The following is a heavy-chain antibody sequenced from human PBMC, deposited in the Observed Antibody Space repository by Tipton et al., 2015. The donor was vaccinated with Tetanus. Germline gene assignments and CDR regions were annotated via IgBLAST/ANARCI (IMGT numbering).Heavy chain of an antibody. V-gene: IGHV4-59*04. Sequence: GLVKPSETLSLTCTVSDGSIGSHYWSWIRQPPGKGLEWIGNIYYNGNTLQNPSLKSRVTISLDKSKNQFSLKLRSVTAADTAVYYCARSADNWFDPWGRGTLVTVSS. CDR3: ARSADNWFDP. J-gene: IGHJ5*02. CDR1: DGSIGSHY. CDR2: IYYNGNT.